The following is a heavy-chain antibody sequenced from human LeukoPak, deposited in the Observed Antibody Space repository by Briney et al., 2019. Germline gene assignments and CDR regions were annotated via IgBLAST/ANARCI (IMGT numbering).Heavy chain of an antibody. J-gene: IGHJ4*02. V-gene: IGHV4-59*08. CDR1: GVSSSSSY. CDR3: ARHRFASPLDS. CDR2: IFYTGDS. Sequence: ASETLSLTCTVSGVSSSSSYWSWIRQPPGKGLEWIGYIFYTGDSNHNPSFKSRVSISLDTSKDQISLKLSSVTAADTAVYYCARHRFASPLDSWGQGTLVTVSS. D-gene: IGHD2-21*01.